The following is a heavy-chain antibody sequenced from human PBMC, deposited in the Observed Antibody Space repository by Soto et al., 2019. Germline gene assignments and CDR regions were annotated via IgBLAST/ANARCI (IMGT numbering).Heavy chain of an antibody. J-gene: IGHJ4*02. CDR3: ARVRPSRVGATKDY. CDR2: INHSGST. V-gene: IGHV4-34*01. CDR1: GGSFSGYY. Sequence: QVQLQQWGAGLLKPSETLSLTCAVYGGSFSGYYWSWIRQPPGKGLEWIGEINHSGSTNSNPSLKIRVTISVDTSKNRFSLKPSSVTAADTAVYYCARVRPSRVGATKDYWGQGTLVTVSS. D-gene: IGHD1-26*01.